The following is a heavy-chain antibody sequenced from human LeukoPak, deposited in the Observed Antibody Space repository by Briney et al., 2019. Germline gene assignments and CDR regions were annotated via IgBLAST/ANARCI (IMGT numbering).Heavy chain of an antibody. V-gene: IGHV3-21*01. J-gene: IGHJ4*02. D-gene: IGHD6-25*01. CDR2: ISSSSSSI. CDR1: GFTFSDYS. Sequence: GGSLRLSCAASGFTFSDYSMNWVRQAPGKGLGWVSSISSSSSSIYYADSVKGRFTISRDNAESSLYLQMNSLRVEDTAVYYCARGGRRWGQGTLVTVSS. CDR3: ARGGRR.